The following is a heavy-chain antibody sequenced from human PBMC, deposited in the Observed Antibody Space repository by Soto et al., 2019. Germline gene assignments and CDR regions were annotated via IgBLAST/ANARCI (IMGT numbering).Heavy chain of an antibody. D-gene: IGHD3-16*01. Sequence: EGPLLESGGGLVQPGGSLRLSCVASGLRFSDYVMMWVRQAPGKGLPWVSSISGTSLSRYYADSVKGRFTISRDNSKKTVYLQMDSLRAEDTALYFCAKMGAVWPAYSGLDVWGQGTTVTVSS. J-gene: IGHJ6*02. CDR3: AKMGAVWPAYSGLDV. CDR1: GLRFSDYV. CDR2: ISGTSLSR. V-gene: IGHV3-23*01.